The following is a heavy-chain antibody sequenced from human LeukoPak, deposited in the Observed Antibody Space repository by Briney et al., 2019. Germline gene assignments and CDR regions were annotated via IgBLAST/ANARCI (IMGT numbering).Heavy chain of an antibody. Sequence: PGGSLRLSCAASGFTFSNYAMNWVRLSAERGLEWVSAITDNGNTTYYADSVQGRFTISRDNSKNTLYLQMNSLGVEDTAVYYCATLRLSDHFDYWGQGTLVTVSS. CDR2: ITDNGNTT. D-gene: IGHD2-15*01. CDR1: GFTFSNYA. V-gene: IGHV3-23*05. J-gene: IGHJ4*02. CDR3: ATLRLSDHFDY.